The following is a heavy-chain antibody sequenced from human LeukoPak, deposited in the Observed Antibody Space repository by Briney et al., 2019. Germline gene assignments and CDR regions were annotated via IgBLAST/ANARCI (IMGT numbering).Heavy chain of an antibody. CDR1: GASLSSQY. V-gene: IGHV4-59*08. Sequence: SETLSLTCTVSGASLSSQYWGWLRQPPGQGLEGIGNFYYSGTNYNPSLESRVTISVNTSKPQFSLKRRSVTAADTAVYYCASWRAAADYFDYGGQGTLVTVSS. J-gene: IGHJ4*02. CDR2: FYYSGT. CDR3: ASWRAAADYFDY. D-gene: IGHD6-13*01.